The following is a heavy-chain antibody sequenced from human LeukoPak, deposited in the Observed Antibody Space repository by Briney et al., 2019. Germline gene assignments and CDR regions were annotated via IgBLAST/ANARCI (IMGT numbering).Heavy chain of an antibody. CDR2: TYYRSKWYY. J-gene: IGHJ4*02. CDR1: GDSVSSNSAA. D-gene: IGHD3-10*01. Sequence: SQTLSLTCAISGDSVSSNSAAWNWIRQSPSRGLERLGRTYYRSKWYYDYAVSVKSRIIINPDTSKNHFSLQLNSVTPEDTAVYYCTRGGSGMTVSLFDSWGQGTLVTVSS. V-gene: IGHV6-1*01. CDR3: TRGGSGMTVSLFDS.